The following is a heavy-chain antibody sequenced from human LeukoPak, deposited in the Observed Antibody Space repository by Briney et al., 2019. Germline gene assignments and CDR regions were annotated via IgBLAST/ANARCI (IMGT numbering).Heavy chain of an antibody. Sequence: PGGSLRLSCAASGFTFSTYNMNWVRQAPGTGLEWVSYISSTSTTIYYADSVKGRFTISRDNAKNSLYLQLNSLRADDTAVYYCARDRGLAATGSVDYGGQGTLDTVSS. D-gene: IGHD6-13*01. CDR1: GFTFSTYN. J-gene: IGHJ4*02. V-gene: IGHV3-48*04. CDR3: ARDRGLAATGSVDY. CDR2: ISSTSTTI.